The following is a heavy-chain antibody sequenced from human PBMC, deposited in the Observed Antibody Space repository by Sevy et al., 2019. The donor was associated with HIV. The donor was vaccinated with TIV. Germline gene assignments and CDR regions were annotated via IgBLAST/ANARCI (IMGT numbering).Heavy chain of an antibody. J-gene: IGHJ4*02. CDR2: IYYNGHI. CDR3: AGENAWGRGYS. CDR1: GGAITSLY. D-gene: IGHD1-26*01. V-gene: IGHV4-59*08. Sequence: SETLSLTCTVSGGAITSLYWNWIRQPPGKGLEWIANIYYNGHINYNPSLKSRVTLSLDTSKNQFSLRLSSVTAADTAMYYCAGENAWGRGYSWGQGTLVTVSS.